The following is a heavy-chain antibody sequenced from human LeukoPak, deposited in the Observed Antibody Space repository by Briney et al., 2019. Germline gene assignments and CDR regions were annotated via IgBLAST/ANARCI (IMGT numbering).Heavy chain of an antibody. CDR1: GYTFTSYA. V-gene: IGHV1-3*01. J-gene: IGHJ6*02. CDR3: ARETVTRGFEWDYYYGMDV. D-gene: IGHD4-11*01. Sequence: ASVKVSCKASGYTFTSYAVHWVRQAPGQRLEWMGWINGGNGNTKYSQKFQGRVTITRDTSASTAYMELSSLRSEDTAVYYCARETVTRGFEWDYYYGMDVWGQGTTVTVSS. CDR2: INGGNGNT.